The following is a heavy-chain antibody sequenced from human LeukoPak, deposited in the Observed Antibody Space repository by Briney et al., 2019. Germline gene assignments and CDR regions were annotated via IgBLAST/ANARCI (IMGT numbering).Heavy chain of an antibody. CDR2: IYPGDSDT. CDR3: ARPSGIADDYYYGMDV. J-gene: IGHJ6*02. Sequence: GESLKISCKGSGYSFTSYWIGWVRQMPGKGLEWMGSIYPGDSDTRYSPSFQGQVTISADKSISTAYLQWSSLKASDTAMYYCARPSGIADDYYYGMDVWGQGTTVTVSS. CDR1: GYSFTSYW. D-gene: IGHD6-13*01. V-gene: IGHV5-51*01.